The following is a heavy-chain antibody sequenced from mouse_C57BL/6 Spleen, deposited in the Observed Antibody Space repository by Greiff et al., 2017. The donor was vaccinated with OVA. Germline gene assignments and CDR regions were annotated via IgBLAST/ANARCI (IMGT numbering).Heavy chain of an antibody. CDR1: GYSITSGYY. CDR2: ISYDGSN. J-gene: IGHJ4*01. D-gene: IGHD3-3*01. CDR3: ARIKDLGAMDY. Sequence: EVKVEESGPGLVKPSQSLSLTCSVTGYSITSGYYWNWIRQFPGNKLEWMGYISYDGSNNYNPSLKNRISITRDTSKNQFFLKLNSVTTEDTATYYCARIKDLGAMDYWGQGTSVTVSS. V-gene: IGHV3-6*01.